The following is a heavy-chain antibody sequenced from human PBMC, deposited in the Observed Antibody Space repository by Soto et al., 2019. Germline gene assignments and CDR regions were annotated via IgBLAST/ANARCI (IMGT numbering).Heavy chain of an antibody. J-gene: IGHJ5*02. V-gene: IGHV4-59*08. CDR1: GGSVNNYY. Sequence: QVQLQESGPGLVKPSETLSLTCIVSGGSVNNYYWSWIRQPPEKGLEGIGYIFSSGTSAYKPSLKSRFTISVDSSKNEFSLKLNSVTPADTAVYYCARLPSSGEPGTWGQGALITVSS. CDR3: ARLPSSGEPGT. CDR2: IFSSGTS. D-gene: IGHD4-17*01.